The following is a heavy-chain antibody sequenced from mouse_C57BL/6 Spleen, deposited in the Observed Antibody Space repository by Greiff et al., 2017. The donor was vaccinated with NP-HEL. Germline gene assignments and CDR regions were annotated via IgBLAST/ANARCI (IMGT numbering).Heavy chain of an antibody. V-gene: IGHV1-66*01. Sequence: VQGVESGPELVKPGASVKISCKASGYSFTSYYIHWVKQRPGQGLEWIGWIYPGSGNTKYNEKFKGKATLTADTSSSTAYMQLSSLTSEDSAVYYCARDSNYPLAYWGQGTLVTVSA. CDR1: GYSFTSYY. D-gene: IGHD2-5*01. J-gene: IGHJ3*01. CDR2: IYPGSGNT. CDR3: ARDSNYPLAY.